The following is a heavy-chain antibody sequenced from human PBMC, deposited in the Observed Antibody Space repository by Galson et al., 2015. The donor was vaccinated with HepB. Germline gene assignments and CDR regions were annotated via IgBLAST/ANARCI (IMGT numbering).Heavy chain of an antibody. V-gene: IGHV3-30*18. D-gene: IGHD4-17*01. Sequence: SLRLSCAASGFTFSSYGMHWVRQAPGKGLEWVAVISYDGSNKYYADSVKGRFTISRDNSKNTLYLQMNTLRAEDTAVYYCAKGLYDNGDLDAFKVWGQGTMVTVSS. CDR3: AKGLYDNGDLDAFKV. CDR1: GFTFSSYG. J-gene: IGHJ3*01. CDR2: ISYDGSNK.